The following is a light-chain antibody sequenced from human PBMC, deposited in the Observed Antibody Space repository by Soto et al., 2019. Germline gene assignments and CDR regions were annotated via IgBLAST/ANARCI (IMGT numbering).Light chain of an antibody. V-gene: IGLV3-21*04. J-gene: IGLJ2*01. Sequence: SYELTQPPSVSVAPGMTARITCGGNNIGSKSVHWYQQKPGQAPVLVIYYDSDRPSGIPERFSGSNSGNTATLTISRVEAGDEADYYCQVWDSSSDHHVVFGGGTQLTVL. CDR2: YDS. CDR3: QVWDSSSDHHVV. CDR1: NIGSKS.